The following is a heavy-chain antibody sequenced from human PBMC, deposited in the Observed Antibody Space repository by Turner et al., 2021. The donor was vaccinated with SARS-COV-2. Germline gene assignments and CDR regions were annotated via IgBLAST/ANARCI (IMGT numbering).Heavy chain of an antibody. J-gene: IGHJ6*02. V-gene: IGHV4-39*01. CDR1: GGSISSSTYY. CDR3: TRLMGAAMYYDGMDV. D-gene: IGHD5-18*01. Sequence: QLLLQESGPGLVKPSETLSLTCTVSGGSISSSTYYWGWIRQPPGKGLEWIGHINSRGSSYYNPSLNSRVTISVDTSKNQFSLKLSSVTAANTAFYYCTRLMGAAMYYDGMDVWGQGTTVTVSS. CDR2: INSRGSS.